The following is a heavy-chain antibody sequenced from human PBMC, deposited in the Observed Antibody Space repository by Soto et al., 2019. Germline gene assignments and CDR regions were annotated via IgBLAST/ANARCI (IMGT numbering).Heavy chain of an antibody. CDR3: ATWSSSRWCYY. J-gene: IGHJ4*02. CDR1: GYSFSNYW. CDR2: IYPGDSDS. Sequence: GESLKISFKGSGYSFSNYWIGWVRQMPGKGLEWMGIIYPGDSDSIYSPSFQGQVTISADKSSKSAHLQCCSLKASDTALYCRATWSSSRWCYYWGQGPLVTVSS. V-gene: IGHV5-51*01. D-gene: IGHD6-19*01.